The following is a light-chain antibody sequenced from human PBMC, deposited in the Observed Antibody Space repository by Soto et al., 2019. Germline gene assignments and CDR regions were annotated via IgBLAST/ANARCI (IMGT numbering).Light chain of an antibody. CDR3: QQFNSYPPDT. J-gene: IGKJ2*01. V-gene: IGKV1-9*01. Sequence: DVQLTQSPSFLSASIGDRVTITCRASQGISTYLAWYQQKPGKAPKLLIYAASTLQSGTPSRFSGSGSGTEFTLTITSLKPEDFATYYCQQFNSYPPDTFGQGTKREIK. CDR1: QGISTY. CDR2: AAS.